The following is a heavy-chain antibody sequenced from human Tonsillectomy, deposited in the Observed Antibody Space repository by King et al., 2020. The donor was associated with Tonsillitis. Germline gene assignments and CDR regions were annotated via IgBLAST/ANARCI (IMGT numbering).Heavy chain of an antibody. CDR2: MYYSGTI. Sequence: QLQESGPGVVKPSETLSLTCTVSGASISSSDHYWAWIRQPPGKGLGWIGYMYYSGTIFYNPSLKSRITISGGTSENRFSLQLSSVTAADTAVYFCARSVTGSFDYWGPGALVTVSS. CDR3: ARSVTGSFDY. J-gene: IGHJ4*02. V-gene: IGHV4-39*01. CDR1: GASISSSDHY. D-gene: IGHD1-26*01.